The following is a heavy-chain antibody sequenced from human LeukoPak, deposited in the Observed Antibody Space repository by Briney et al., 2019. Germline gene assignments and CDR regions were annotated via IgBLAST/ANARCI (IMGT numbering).Heavy chain of an antibody. Sequence: PGRSLRLSCAASGFTFDDYAMHWVRQAPGKGLEWASGISWNSGSIGYADSVKGRFTISRDNAKNSLYLQMNSLRAEDTAIYYCANEYSKGDVWGQGTTVTVSS. D-gene: IGHD4-11*01. V-gene: IGHV3-9*01. CDR2: ISWNSGSI. CDR3: ANEYSKGDV. CDR1: GFTFDDYA. J-gene: IGHJ3*01.